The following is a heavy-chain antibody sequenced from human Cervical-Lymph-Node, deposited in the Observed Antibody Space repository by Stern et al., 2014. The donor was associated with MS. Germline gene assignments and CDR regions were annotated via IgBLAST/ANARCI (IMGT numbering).Heavy chain of an antibody. V-gene: IGHV4-39*01. CDR1: GGSISSGSFY. D-gene: IGHD1-26*01. CDR3: ARLEYTTSYYSHYFDY. J-gene: IGHJ4*02. Sequence: QVQLQESGPGLVKPSETLSLRCTVSGGSISSGSFYWGWIRQPPGKGLEWIGTVYYSGTPSYNLSLKSRVPISVATSKNQFSLNLSSVTAADTAVYYCARLEYTTSYYSHYFDYWGQGTLVTVSS. CDR2: VYYSGTP.